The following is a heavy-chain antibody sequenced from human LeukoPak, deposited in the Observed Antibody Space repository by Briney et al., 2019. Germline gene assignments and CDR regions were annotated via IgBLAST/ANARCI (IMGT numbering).Heavy chain of an antibody. CDR1: GYTFTGYY. CDR2: INPNSGGT. J-gene: IGHJ3*02. V-gene: IGHV1-2*06. Sequence: GASVKVSCKASGYTFTGYYMHWVRQAPGQGLEWMGRINPNSGGTNYAQKFRGRVTMTRDTSISTAYMELSRLRSDDTAVYYCARTQGNYYDSSGEDAFDTWGQGTMVTVSS. CDR3: ARTQGNYYDSSGEDAFDT. D-gene: IGHD3-22*01.